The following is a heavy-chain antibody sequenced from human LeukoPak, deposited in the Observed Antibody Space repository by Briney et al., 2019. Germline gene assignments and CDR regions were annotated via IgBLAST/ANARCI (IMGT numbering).Heavy chain of an antibody. CDR3: ARDRLYSSSLSWFDP. J-gene: IGHJ5*02. Sequence: ASVKVSCKASGYTFTDYYMHWVRQAPGQGLEWMGWINPNSGGTNYAQKFQGRVTMTTDTSISTAYMELSRLRSDDTAVYYCARDRLYSSSLSWFDPWGQGTLVTVSS. D-gene: IGHD6-13*01. V-gene: IGHV1-2*02. CDR2: INPNSGGT. CDR1: GYTFTDYY.